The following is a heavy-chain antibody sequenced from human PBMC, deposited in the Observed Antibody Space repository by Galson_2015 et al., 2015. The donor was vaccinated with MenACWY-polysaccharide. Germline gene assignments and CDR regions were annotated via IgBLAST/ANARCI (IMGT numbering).Heavy chain of an antibody. D-gene: IGHD6-6*01. CDR3: ARGITSSN. V-gene: IGHV3-74*01. J-gene: IGHJ4*02. CDR2: INTDGSST. Sequence: SLRLSCAASGFTFSSYWMHWVRQAPGEGLVWVSRINTDGSSTSYADSVKGRFTVSRDNAKNTVYLQMNSLRAEDTAVYYCARGITSSNWGQGTLVTVSS. CDR1: GFTFSSYW.